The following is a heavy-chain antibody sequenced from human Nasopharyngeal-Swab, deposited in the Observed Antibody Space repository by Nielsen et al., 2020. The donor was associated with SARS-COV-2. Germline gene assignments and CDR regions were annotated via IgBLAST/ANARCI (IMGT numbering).Heavy chain of an antibody. CDR1: GFTFRTYG. D-gene: IGHD3-10*01. J-gene: IGHJ6*02. CDR2: VWYDGTNK. V-gene: IGHV3-33*01. CDR3: ARALNPETTWVTFRNYYRYGMDV. Sequence: GGSLRLSCAASGFTFRTYGMHWVRQAPGKGLEWVAGVWYDGTNKYYADSVEGRFTVSRDNSKNMLFLQMNSLRVEDTAVYYCARALNPETTWVTFRNYYRYGMDVWGQGTTVTVSS.